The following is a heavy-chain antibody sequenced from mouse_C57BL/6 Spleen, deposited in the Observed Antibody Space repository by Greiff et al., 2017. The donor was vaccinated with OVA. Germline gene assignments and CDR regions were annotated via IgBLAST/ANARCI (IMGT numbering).Heavy chain of an antibody. J-gene: IGHJ2*01. D-gene: IGHD1-1*01. CDR1: GYAFTNYL. Sequence: VQLQQSGAELVRPGTSVKVSCKASGYAFTNYLIEWVKQRPGQGLEWIGVINPGSGGTNYNEKFKGKATLTADKSSSTAYRQLSSLTSEDSAVYFCARSTTVVATGDYWGQGTTLTVSS. CDR2: INPGSGGT. V-gene: IGHV1-54*01. CDR3: ARSTTVVATGDY.